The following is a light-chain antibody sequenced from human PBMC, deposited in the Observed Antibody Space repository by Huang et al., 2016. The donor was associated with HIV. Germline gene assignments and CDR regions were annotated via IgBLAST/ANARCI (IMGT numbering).Light chain of an antibody. V-gene: IGKV1-39*01. J-gene: IGKJ4*01. CDR1: QKISAY. CDR2: AAF. Sequence: DIQMTQSPPSLSAFVCDRVTITCRASQKISAYLNWYQHEPGKAPMLLIYAAFSLQRGVPSRFSGSGSGTDFTLTISNLQPEDSATYYCQQSYSQVSFGGGTKVEVK. CDR3: QQSYSQVS.